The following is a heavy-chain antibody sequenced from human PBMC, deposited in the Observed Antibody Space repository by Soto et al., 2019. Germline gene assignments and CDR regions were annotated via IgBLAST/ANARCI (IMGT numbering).Heavy chain of an antibody. CDR1: GFTFRSFA. D-gene: IGHD6-19*01. CDR2: IWYDGSNK. CDR3: AREAAVAGICDY. Sequence: GGSLRLSCAASGFTFRSFAMHWVRQAPGKGLEWVAVIWYDGSNKYCTDSVEGRFTISRDNSKNTLYLQMGSLRAEDMAVYYCAREAAVAGICDYWGQGTLVTVSS. J-gene: IGHJ4*02. V-gene: IGHV3-33*01.